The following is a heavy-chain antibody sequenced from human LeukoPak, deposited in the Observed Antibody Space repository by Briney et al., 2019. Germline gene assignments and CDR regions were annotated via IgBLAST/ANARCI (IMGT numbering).Heavy chain of an antibody. V-gene: IGHV1-2*02. CDR3: ARDHSTNGLYAMGV. CDR1: GYTFTDYY. J-gene: IGHJ6*02. CDR2: LNPNGGGT. D-gene: IGHD1/OR15-1a*01. Sequence: ASVNLSCKASGYTFTDYYIHWVRQAPGQGLEWMGWLNPNGGGTNYAQKFQGRVTMTRDTSISTAYMNLNRLRSDDTAMYYCARDHSTNGLYAMGVWGQSTTYTVS.